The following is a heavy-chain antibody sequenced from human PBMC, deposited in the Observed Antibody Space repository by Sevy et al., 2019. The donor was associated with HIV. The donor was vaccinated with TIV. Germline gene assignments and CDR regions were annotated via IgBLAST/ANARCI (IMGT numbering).Heavy chain of an antibody. J-gene: IGHJ6*02. D-gene: IGHD3-10*01. CDR3: AREAHYGSGSYYYYYYGMDV. Sequence: GGSLRLSCAASGFTFSSYGMHWVRQAPGKGLEWVAVIWYDGSNKYYADSVKGRFTISRDNSKNTLYLQMNSLRAEDTAGYYCAREAHYGSGSYYYYYYGMDVWGQGTTVTVSS. CDR2: IWYDGSNK. V-gene: IGHV3-33*01. CDR1: GFTFSSYG.